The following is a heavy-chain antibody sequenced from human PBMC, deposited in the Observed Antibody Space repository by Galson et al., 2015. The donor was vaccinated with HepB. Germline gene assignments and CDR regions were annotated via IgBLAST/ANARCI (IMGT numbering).Heavy chain of an antibody. CDR3: AKDPLWFGELLSVTNTDAFDI. J-gene: IGHJ3*02. D-gene: IGHD3-10*01. V-gene: IGHV3-23*01. CDR2: ISGSGGST. CDR1: GFTFSSYA. Sequence: SLRLSCAASGFTFSSYAMSWVRQAPGKGLEWVSAISGSGGSTYYADSVKGRFTISRDNSKNTLYLQMNSLRAEDTAVYYCAKDPLWFGELLSVTNTDAFDIWGQGTMVTVSS.